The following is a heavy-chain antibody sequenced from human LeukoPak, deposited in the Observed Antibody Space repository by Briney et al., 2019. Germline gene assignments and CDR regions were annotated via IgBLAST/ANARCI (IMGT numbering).Heavy chain of an antibody. J-gene: IGHJ5*01. CDR3: ARGWFGPDS. V-gene: IGHV3-74*01. D-gene: IGHD3-10*01. CDR2: ISNDGTST. Sequence: GGSLRLSCAASGFTFSSYAMHWVRQAPGKGLVWVSGISNDGTSTTYADSVKGRFTISRDNAKNTLYLQMHSLRAEDTAVYSCARGWFGPDSCGQGTLVTVSS. CDR1: GFTFSSYA.